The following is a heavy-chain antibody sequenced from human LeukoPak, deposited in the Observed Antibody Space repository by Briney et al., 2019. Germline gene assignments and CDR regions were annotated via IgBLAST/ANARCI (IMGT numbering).Heavy chain of an antibody. CDR3: ARDVAAAGLTAY. V-gene: IGHV4-30-4*01. J-gene: IGHJ4*02. CDR1: GGSISSGDYY. Sequence: PSETLSLTCTVSGGSISSGDYYWSWIRQPPGKGLEWIGYIYHSGSTYYNPSLKSRVTISVDRSKNQFSLKLSSVTAADTAVYYCARDVAAAGLTAYWGQGTLVTVSS. CDR2: IYHSGST. D-gene: IGHD6-13*01.